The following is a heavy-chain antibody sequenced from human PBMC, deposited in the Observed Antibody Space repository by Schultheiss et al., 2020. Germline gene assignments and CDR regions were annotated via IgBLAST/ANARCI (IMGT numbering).Heavy chain of an antibody. D-gene: IGHD1-26*01. CDR3: ARDNLKGVRLGENYFDY. CDR2: INPSGGST. V-gene: IGHV1-46*01. CDR1: GGTFSSYA. J-gene: IGHJ4*02. Sequence: ASVKVSCKASGGTFSSYAISWVRQAPGQGLEWMGIINPSGGSTSYAQKFQERVTITRDMSTSTAYMELSSLRAEDTAVYYCARDNLKGVRLGENYFDYWGQGTLVTVSS.